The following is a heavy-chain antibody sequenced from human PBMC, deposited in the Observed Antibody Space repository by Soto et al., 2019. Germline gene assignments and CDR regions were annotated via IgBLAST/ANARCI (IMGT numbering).Heavy chain of an antibody. Sequence: QVQLVQSGADVTTPGASVRVSCKASGYTFTGYYVHWVREAPGQGLEGMGRINPETGGTSYAQKFQGRVTLSRDTSINPAYLELSRMRFDDAAVYFCARERYQVISDGMDVWGQGTKVTVSS. CDR1: GYTFTGYY. D-gene: IGHD2-2*01. CDR2: INPETGGT. J-gene: IGHJ6*02. V-gene: IGHV1-2*02. CDR3: ARERYQVISDGMDV.